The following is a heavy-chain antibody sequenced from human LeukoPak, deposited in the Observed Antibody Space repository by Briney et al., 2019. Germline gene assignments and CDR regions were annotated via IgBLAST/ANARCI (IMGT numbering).Heavy chain of an antibody. CDR3: AKEPRSNWNDGVDY. CDR2: ISGSGGST. Sequence: GGSLKLSCAASGFTFSSYAMSWVRQAPGKGLEWVPAISGSGGSTYYADSVKGRFTISRDNSKNTLYLQMNSLRAEDTAVYYCAKEPRSNWNDGVDYWGQGTLVTVSS. J-gene: IGHJ4*02. CDR1: GFTFSSYA. D-gene: IGHD1-20*01. V-gene: IGHV3-23*01.